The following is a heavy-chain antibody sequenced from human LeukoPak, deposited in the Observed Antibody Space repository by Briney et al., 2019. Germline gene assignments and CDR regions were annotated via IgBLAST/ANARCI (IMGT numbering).Heavy chain of an antibody. J-gene: IGHJ4*02. CDR3: ARHIYCGGDCSPPVY. CDR1: GGSISSTTFH. CDR2: LYYTGST. V-gene: IGHV4-39*01. Sequence: PSETLSLTCTVSGGSISSTTFHWGWIRQPPGKGLEWIGSLYYTGSTYYNSSLKSRVTISVDMSKNQFSLKLSSVTAADTAVYYCARHIYCGGDCSPPVYWGQGTLVTVSS. D-gene: IGHD2-21*02.